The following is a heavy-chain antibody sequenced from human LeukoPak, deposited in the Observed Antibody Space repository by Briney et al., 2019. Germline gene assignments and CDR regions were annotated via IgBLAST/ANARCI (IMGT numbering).Heavy chain of an antibody. CDR3: ARDKGITIFGVGDNWFDP. J-gene: IGHJ5*02. CDR1: GFTFSSYW. V-gene: IGHV3-7*01. Sequence: GGSLRLSCAASGFTFSSYWMSWVRQAPGKGLEWVANIKQDGSEKYYVDSVKGRFTISRDNAKNSLYLQMNSLRAEDTAVYYCARDKGITIFGVGDNWFDPWGQGTLVTVSS. CDR2: IKQDGSEK. D-gene: IGHD3-3*01.